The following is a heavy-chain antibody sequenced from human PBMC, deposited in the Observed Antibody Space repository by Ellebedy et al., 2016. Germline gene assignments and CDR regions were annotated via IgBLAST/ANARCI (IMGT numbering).Heavy chain of an antibody. CDR3: ARGGRGIRAFDI. J-gene: IGHJ3*02. Sequence: ASVKVSCKASGYTFTSYGINWVRQATGQGLEWMGWINPNSGGTNYAQKFQGRVTMTRDTSISTAYMELSRLRSDDTAVYYCARGGRGIRAFDIWGQGTMVTVSS. CDR2: INPNSGGT. V-gene: IGHV1-2*02. D-gene: IGHD3-16*01. CDR1: GYTFTSYG.